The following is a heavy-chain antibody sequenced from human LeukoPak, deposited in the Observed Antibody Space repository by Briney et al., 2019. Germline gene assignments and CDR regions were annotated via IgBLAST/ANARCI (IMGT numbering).Heavy chain of an antibody. V-gene: IGHV2-5*08. D-gene: IGHD6-13*01. CDR2: IYWDDDK. J-gene: IGHJ4*02. CDR1: GGSISSYY. Sequence: TLSLTCTVSGGSISSYYWSWIRQPPGKALEWLALIYWDDDKRYSPSLKSRLTITKDTSKNQVVLTMTNMDPVDTATYYCAHVGGIAAAGTFWGQGTLVTVSS. CDR3: AHVGGIAAAGTF.